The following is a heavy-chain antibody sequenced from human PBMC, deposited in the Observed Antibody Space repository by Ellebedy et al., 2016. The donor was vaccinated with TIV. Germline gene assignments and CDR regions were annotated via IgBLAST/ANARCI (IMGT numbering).Heavy chain of an antibody. J-gene: IGHJ3*02. CDR3: ARDQWGVGPAFDI. D-gene: IGHD1-26*01. Sequence: GESLKISCAASGFTFSNNAMSWVRHAPGRGLEWMSAITSSGTSTYYSDSVKGRFTISRDNSKNTLYLQVDSLRAEDTSIYYCARDQWGVGPAFDIWGQGTMVTVSS. CDR2: ITSSGTST. V-gene: IGHV3-23*01. CDR1: GFTFSNNA.